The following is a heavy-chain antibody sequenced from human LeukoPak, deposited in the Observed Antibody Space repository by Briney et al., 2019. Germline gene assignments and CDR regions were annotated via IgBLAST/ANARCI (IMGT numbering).Heavy chain of an antibody. D-gene: IGHD3-10*01. Sequence: PGGSLRLSCAASGFTFSSYWMSWVRQAPGKGLEWVANIKQDGSEKYYVDSVKGRFTISRDNSRNTMYLQMDSLRAEDTAVYYCAKEYDSGGYGANFDYWGQGTLVTVSS. CDR3: AKEYDSGGYGANFDY. J-gene: IGHJ4*02. CDR1: GFTFSSYW. V-gene: IGHV3-7*01. CDR2: IKQDGSEK.